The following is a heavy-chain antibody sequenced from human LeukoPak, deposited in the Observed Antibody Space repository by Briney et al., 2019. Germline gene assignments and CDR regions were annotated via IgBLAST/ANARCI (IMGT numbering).Heavy chain of an antibody. CDR3: ARGGGRTYYFDY. CDR2: IYSGGST. J-gene: IGHJ4*02. D-gene: IGHD2-15*01. V-gene: IGHV3-66*01. Sequence: GGSLRLSCAASGFTFSSYAMSWVRQAPGKGLEWVSVIYSGGSTYYADSVKGRFTISRDNSKNTLYLQMNSLRAEDTAVYYCARGGGRTYYFDYWGQGTLVTVSS. CDR1: GFTFSSYA.